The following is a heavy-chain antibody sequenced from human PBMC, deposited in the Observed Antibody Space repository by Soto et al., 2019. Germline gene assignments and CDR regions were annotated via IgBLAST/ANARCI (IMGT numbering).Heavy chain of an antibody. D-gene: IGHD5-12*01. CDR3: ATWHLREHAYAI. CDR2: VYDLDGT. J-gene: IGHJ3*02. Sequence: DVQLVESGGGLIQPGGSLRLSCVASGLTVSGKKYMAWVRQAPGKGPEWLSGVYDLDGTSYADSVRGRFTTSIDSSRTTVYLQMRDLRPEDTALYFCATWHLREHAYAIWGQGTMVTVSS. V-gene: IGHV3-53*01. CDR1: GLTVSGKKY.